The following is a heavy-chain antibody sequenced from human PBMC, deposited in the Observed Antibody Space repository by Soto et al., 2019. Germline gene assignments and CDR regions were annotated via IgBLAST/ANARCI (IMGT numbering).Heavy chain of an antibody. D-gene: IGHD3-16*01. V-gene: IGHV3-15*01. CDR2: IKSKTDGGTT. J-gene: IGHJ4*02. CDR1: GFTFSNAW. Sequence: EVQLVESGGGLVKPGGSLRLSCAASGFTFSNAWMSWVRQAPGKGLEWVGRIKSKTDGGTTDYAAPVKGRFTISRDDSKNPLYLEMNSPKTEEPAVYYLTNGFAYWGQGTLVTVSS. CDR3: TNGFAY.